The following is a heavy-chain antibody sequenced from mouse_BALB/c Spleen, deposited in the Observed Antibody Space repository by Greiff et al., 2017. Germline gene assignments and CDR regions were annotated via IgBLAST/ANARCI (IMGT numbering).Heavy chain of an antibody. CDR1: GYTFTEYI. V-gene: IGHV1-62-2*01. D-gene: IGHD4-1*01. J-gene: IGHJ3*01. CDR2: FYPGSGSI. CDR3: ARLELTGTGFAY. Sequence: QVHVKQSGAELVKPGASVKLSCKASGYTFTEYIIHWVKQRSGQGLEWIGWFYPGSGSIKYNEKFKDKATLTADNSSSTVYMELSRLTSEDSAVYCCARLELTGTGFAYWGQGTLVTVSA.